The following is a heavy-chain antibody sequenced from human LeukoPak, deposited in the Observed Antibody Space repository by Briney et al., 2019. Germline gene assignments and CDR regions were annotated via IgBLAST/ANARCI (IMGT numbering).Heavy chain of an antibody. V-gene: IGHV3-23*01. J-gene: IGHJ4*02. Sequence: PGGSLRLSCAVSGITLSNYGMSWVRQAPGKGREWVAGISGSGGGTKYADSVKGRFTIFRDNSKNTMFLQMTSLRADDTAVYFCAKRGVVIRVILVGFHKEANYFESWGQGALVTVSS. D-gene: IGHD3-22*01. CDR2: ISGSGGGT. CDR3: AKRGVVIRVILVGFHKEANYFES. CDR1: GITLSNYG.